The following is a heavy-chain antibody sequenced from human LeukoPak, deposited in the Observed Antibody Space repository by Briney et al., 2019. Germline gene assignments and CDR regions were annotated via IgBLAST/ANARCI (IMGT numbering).Heavy chain of an antibody. CDR1: GFTFSNSW. CDR2: IKEDGSET. Sequence: GGSLRLSCAASGFTFSNSWMTWVRQAPGKGLERVANIKEDGSETYYVESVRGRFSISRDNAKNSVYLEMNSLRAEDTAVYFCARDRGWQQFDYWGQGTLVTVSS. CDR3: ARDRGWQQFDY. V-gene: IGHV3-7*01. D-gene: IGHD5-24*01. J-gene: IGHJ4*02.